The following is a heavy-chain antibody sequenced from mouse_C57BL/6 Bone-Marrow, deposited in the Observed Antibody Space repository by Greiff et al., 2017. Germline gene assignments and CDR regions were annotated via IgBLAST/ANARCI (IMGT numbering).Heavy chain of an antibody. CDR3: ARHGGTTVRFAY. CDR2: ISSGGSYT. Sequence: EVQLVESGGDLVKPGGSLKLSCAASGFTFSSYGMSWVRQTPDKRLEWVATISSGGSYTYYPDSVKGRFTISRDNAKNTLYLQMSSLKSEDTAMYYWARHGGTTVRFAYWGQGTLVTVSA. CDR1: GFTFSSYG. D-gene: IGHD1-1*01. V-gene: IGHV5-6*01. J-gene: IGHJ3*01.